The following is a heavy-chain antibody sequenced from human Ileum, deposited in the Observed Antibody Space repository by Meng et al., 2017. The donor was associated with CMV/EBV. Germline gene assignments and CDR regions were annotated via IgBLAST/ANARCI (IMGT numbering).Heavy chain of an antibody. CDR2: INPDTGGT. CDR1: GYTFTGYY. J-gene: IGHJ4*02. Sequence: QVQLVQSGADMKKTGASLKVSCKASGYTFTGYYMHWVRQAPGQGLEWMGRINPDTGGTNYAQKFQGRVTMTRDTTISTASMELSRLTSDYTAVYFCMTVTGNYPYWGQGALVTVSS. D-gene: IGHD1-7*01. CDR3: MTVTGNYPY. V-gene: IGHV1-2*06.